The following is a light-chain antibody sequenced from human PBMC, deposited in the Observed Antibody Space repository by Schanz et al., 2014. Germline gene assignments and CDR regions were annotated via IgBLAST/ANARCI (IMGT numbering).Light chain of an antibody. CDR1: SSDIGSYNY. CDR2: EGT. CDR3: CSYAGSSTWV. V-gene: IGLV2-23*01. J-gene: IGLJ3*02. Sequence: QSALTQPASVSGSPGQSITISCTGTSSDIGSYNYVSWYQQYPGEAPKLIIYEGTKRPSGVSNRFSGAKSGNMASLTISGVQAEDEADYYCCSYAGSSTWVFGGGTKLTVL.